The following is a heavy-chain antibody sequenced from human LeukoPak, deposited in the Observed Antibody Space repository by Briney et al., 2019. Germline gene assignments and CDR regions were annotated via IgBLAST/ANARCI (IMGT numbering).Heavy chain of an antibody. J-gene: IGHJ5*02. V-gene: IGHV3-74*01. Sequence: PGGSLRLSCAASGFTFSQYWMSWVRQAPGKGLVWASRINGDVTTTTYADSVKGRFTISRDNAKNTLYLQMNSLRAEDTAIYYCARSDWFDPWGQGTLVTVSS. CDR3: ARSDWFDP. CDR1: GFTFSQYW. CDR2: INGDVTTT.